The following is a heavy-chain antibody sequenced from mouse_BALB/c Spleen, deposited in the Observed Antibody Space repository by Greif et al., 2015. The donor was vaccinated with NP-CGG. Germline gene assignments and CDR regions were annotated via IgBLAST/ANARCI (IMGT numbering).Heavy chain of an antibody. D-gene: IGHD2-3*01. J-gene: IGHJ4*01. CDR3: ARHLDGYYAMDY. Sequence: VKLMESGGGLVKPGGSLKLSCAASGFTFSSYGMSWVRQTPEKRLEWVATISGGGSYTYYPDSVKGRFTISRDNAKNNLYLQMSSLRSEDTALYYCARHLDGYYAMDYWGQGTSVTVSS. CDR2: ISGGGSYT. CDR1: GFTFSSYG. V-gene: IGHV5-9-2*01.